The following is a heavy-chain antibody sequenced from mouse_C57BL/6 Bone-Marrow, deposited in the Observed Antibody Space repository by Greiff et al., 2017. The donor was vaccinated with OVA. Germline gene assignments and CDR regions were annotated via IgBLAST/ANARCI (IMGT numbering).Heavy chain of an antibody. CDR1: GFSLTGYG. Sequence: VQLQQSGPGLVQPSQSLSITCTVSGFSLTGYGVHWVRQSPGKGLEWLGGIWSGGGTDYNAAFIPGLGTSKNNSKSQIFSKMNSLQADDTAIYYCARTRLRRIYYFDYWGQGTTLTVSS. V-gene: IGHV2-2*01. CDR2: IWSGGGT. D-gene: IGHD2-2*01. CDR3: ARTRLRRIYYFDY. J-gene: IGHJ2*01.